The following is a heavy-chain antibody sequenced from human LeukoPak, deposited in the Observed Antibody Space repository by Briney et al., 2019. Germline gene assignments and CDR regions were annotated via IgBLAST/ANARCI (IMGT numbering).Heavy chain of an antibody. CDR2: ISAYNGNT. D-gene: IGHD1-14*01. Sequence: ASVKVSCKAAGYTFTRYGISWVGQAPGQGREWMGWISAYNGNTNYAQKLQGRVTMTTDTSTSTAYMELRSLRSDDTAVYYCARDFPTEGDYWGQGTLVTVSS. CDR3: ARDFPTEGDY. V-gene: IGHV1-18*04. J-gene: IGHJ4*02. CDR1: GYTFTRYG.